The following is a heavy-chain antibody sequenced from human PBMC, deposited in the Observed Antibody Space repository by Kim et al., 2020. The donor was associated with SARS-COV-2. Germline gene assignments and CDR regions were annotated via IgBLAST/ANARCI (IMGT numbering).Heavy chain of an antibody. Sequence: SETLSLTCTVSGGSISSGGYYRSWIRQHPGKGLEWIGYIYYSGSTYYNPSLKSRVTISVDTSKNQFSLKLSSVTAADTAVYYCARASMIVVVLDAFDIWGQGTMVTVSS. J-gene: IGHJ3*02. CDR3: ARASMIVVVLDAFDI. V-gene: IGHV4-31*03. D-gene: IGHD3-22*01. CDR1: GGSISSGGYY. CDR2: IYYSGST.